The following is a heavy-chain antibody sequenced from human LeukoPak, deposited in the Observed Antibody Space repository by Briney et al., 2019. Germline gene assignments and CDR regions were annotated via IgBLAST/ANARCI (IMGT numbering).Heavy chain of an antibody. V-gene: IGHV3-23*01. CDR2: ITGSGDST. Sequence: TGGSLRLSCAASGLTFSSYAMNWVRQTPGKGLDWVSSITGSGDSTYYADSVKGRFTISRDNSKNTLYLQMNSLRAEDTAVYYCAKRYDYVWGSYRNVDYWGQGTLVTVSS. D-gene: IGHD3-16*02. CDR3: AKRYDYVWGSYRNVDY. CDR1: GLTFSSYA. J-gene: IGHJ4*02.